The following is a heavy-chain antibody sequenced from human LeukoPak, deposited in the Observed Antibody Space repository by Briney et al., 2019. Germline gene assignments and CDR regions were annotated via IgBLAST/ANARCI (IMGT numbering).Heavy chain of an antibody. CDR3: VRGGIAVSGLDAFDI. J-gene: IGHJ3*02. V-gene: IGHV3-13*01. CDR1: GFTFSKYD. D-gene: IGHD6-19*01. CDR2: IGIAGDT. Sequence: GGSLRLSCAVSGFTFSKYDMYWVRQVTGKGLECVSAIGIAGDTKYTDSVKGRFTISRENGKDSLYLHMNSLRAEDTAVYYCVRGGIAVSGLDAFDIWGQGTVVTVFS.